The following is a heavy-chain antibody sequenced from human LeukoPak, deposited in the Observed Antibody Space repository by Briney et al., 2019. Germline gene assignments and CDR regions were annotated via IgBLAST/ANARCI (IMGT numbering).Heavy chain of an antibody. CDR2: INPNSGGT. Sequence: ASVKVSCKASGYTFTGYYMHWVRQAPGQGVEWMGWINPNSGGTNYAQKFQGRVTMTRDTSISTAYMELSRLRSDDTAVYYCARPAEMATRKVYYFDYWGQGTLVTVSS. J-gene: IGHJ4*02. D-gene: IGHD5-24*01. CDR3: ARPAEMATRKVYYFDY. CDR1: GYTFTGYY. V-gene: IGHV1-2*02.